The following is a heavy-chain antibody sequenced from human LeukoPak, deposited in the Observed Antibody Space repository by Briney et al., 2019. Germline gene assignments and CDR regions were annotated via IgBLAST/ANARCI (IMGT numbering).Heavy chain of an antibody. CDR2: IYYSGST. CDR1: GGSISSSTYY. V-gene: IGHV4-39*01. D-gene: IGHD5-12*01. J-gene: IGHJ4*01. Sequence: SETLSLTCTVSGGSISSSTYYWGWIRQPPGTGLEWLGSIYYSGSTFYNPSLKSRVTISVDTSKNQFSLRLSSVTAADTAVYYCARRAIVATIDYWGHGTLVTVSS. CDR3: ARRAIVATIDY.